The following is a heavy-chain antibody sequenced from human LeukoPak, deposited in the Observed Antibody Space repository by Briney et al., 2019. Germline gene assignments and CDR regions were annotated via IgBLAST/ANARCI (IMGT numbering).Heavy chain of an antibody. CDR2: IIPIFGTA. D-gene: IGHD2-2*01. Sequence: SVKVSCKASGGTFSSYAISWVRQAPGQGLEWMGGIIPIFGTANYAQKFQGRVMITADESTSTAYMELSSLRSEDTAVYYCARDNAPGYCSSTSCYFSRDWFDPWGQGTLVTVSS. V-gene: IGHV1-69*13. CDR3: ARDNAPGYCSSTSCYFSRDWFDP. J-gene: IGHJ5*02. CDR1: GGTFSSYA.